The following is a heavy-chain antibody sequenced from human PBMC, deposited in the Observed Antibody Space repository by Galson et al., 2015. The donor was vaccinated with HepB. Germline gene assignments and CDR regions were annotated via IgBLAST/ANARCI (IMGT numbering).Heavy chain of an antibody. CDR1: GFTFSDAW. D-gene: IGHD1-14*01. Sequence: GFTFSDAWMSWVRQAPGKGLEWVGRVKSRTFGGTADHGTPVKGRFTISRDDSKHTLSLLMNSLKTEDTAVYYCTTTVRPEDFVDYWGQGSLVTVSS. V-gene: IGHV3-15*01. J-gene: IGHJ4*02. CDR3: TTTVRPEDFVDY. CDR2: VKSRTFGGTA.